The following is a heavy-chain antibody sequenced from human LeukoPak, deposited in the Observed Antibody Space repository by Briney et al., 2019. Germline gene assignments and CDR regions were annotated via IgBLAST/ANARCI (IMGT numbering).Heavy chain of an antibody. CDR3: ARQAIVYFDY. CDR1: GGSISTYF. J-gene: IGHJ4*02. D-gene: IGHD1-26*01. Sequence: SETLSLTCTVSGGSISTYFWSWIRQPAGKGLEWIGRIYTTETTNYNPSLKSRITMSVDTYKNQFSLKLSSVTAADTAVYYCARQAIVYFDYWGQGTLVTVSS. V-gene: IGHV4-4*07. CDR2: IYTTETT.